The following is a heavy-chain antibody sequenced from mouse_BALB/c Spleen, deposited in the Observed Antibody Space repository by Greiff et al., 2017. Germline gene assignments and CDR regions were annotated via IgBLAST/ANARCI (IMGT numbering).Heavy chain of an antibody. D-gene: IGHD2-2*01. CDR1: GFTFSSYT. CDR2: ISTGGGST. V-gene: IGHV5-12-2*01. CDR3: ARSGYDGAWFDY. Sequence: EVQLVESGGGLVQPGGSLKLSCAASGFTFSSYTMSWVRQTPEKRLEWVAYISTGGGSTYYPHTVKGRFTISRDNAKNTLYLQLSSLKSEDTAMYYCARSGYDGAWFDYWGQGTPVTVSA. J-gene: IGHJ3*01.